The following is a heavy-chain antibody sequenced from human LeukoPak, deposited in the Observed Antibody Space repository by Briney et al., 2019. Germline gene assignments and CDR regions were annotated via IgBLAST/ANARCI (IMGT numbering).Heavy chain of an antibody. J-gene: IGHJ4*02. Sequence: PGGSLRLSCAASGFTFSSYGMHWVRQAPGKGLEWVAVISYDGSNKYYADSVKGRFTISRDNSKNTLYLQMNSLRAEDTAVYYCANEKNFRGATTPDYWGQGTLVTVSS. CDR1: GFTFSSYG. CDR3: ANEKNFRGATTPDY. V-gene: IGHV3-30*18. CDR2: ISYDGSNK. D-gene: IGHD1-26*01.